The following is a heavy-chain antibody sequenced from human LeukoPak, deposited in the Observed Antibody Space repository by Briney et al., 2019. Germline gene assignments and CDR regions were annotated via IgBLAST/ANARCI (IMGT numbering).Heavy chain of an antibody. Sequence: GGSLRLSCAASGFTFSSYAMSWVRQAPGKGLEWVSVIYSDGSTYYANSMKGRFTFSRDNSKNTLYLQMNSLRAEDTAVYYCARDLGSSADYWGQGTLVTVSS. V-gene: IGHV3-53*01. D-gene: IGHD6-13*01. CDR2: IYSDGST. J-gene: IGHJ4*02. CDR3: ARDLGSSADY. CDR1: GFTFSSYA.